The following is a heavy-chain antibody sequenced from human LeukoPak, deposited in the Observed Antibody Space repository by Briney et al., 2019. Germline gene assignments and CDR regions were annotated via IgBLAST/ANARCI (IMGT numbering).Heavy chain of an antibody. CDR1: GGSISSGGYS. CDR3: AIGYCSGGSCFDY. D-gene: IGHD2-15*01. J-gene: IGHJ4*02. V-gene: IGHV4-30-2*01. Sequence: NTSQTPSLTCAVSGGSISSGGYSWSWIRQPPGKGLEWIGYIHHSGSTYYNPSLKSRVTISVDRSKNQFSLKLSSVTAADTAVYYCAIGYCSGGSCFDYWGQGTLVTVSS. CDR2: IHHSGST.